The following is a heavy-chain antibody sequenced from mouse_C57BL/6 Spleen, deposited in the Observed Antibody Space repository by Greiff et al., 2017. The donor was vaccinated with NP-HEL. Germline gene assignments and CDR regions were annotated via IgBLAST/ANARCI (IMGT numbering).Heavy chain of an antibody. CDR1: GYTFTSYW. CDR2: IHPNSGST. CDR3: ARHYYSNGFDV. Sequence: QVQLQQPGAELVKPGASVKLSCKASGYTFTSYWMHWVKQRPGQGLEWIGMIHPNSGSTNYNEKFKSKATLTVDKSSSTAYMQLSSLTSEDAAVYYCARHYYSNGFDVWGTGTTVTVSS. J-gene: IGHJ1*03. D-gene: IGHD2-5*01. V-gene: IGHV1-64*01.